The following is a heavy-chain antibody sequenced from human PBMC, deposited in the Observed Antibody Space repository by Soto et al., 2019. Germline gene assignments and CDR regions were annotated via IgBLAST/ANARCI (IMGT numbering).Heavy chain of an antibody. J-gene: IGHJ4*02. CDR1: GGSISSYY. CDR3: ARHKAPIAAAGSYYFDY. D-gene: IGHD6-13*01. CDR2: IYYSGST. Sequence: SETLSLTCTVSGGSISSYYWSWIRQPPGKGLEWIGYIYYSGSTNYNPSLKSRVTISVDTSKNEFSLKLSYVPAADTAVYYCARHKAPIAAAGSYYFDYWGQGTLVTVSS. V-gene: IGHV4-59*08.